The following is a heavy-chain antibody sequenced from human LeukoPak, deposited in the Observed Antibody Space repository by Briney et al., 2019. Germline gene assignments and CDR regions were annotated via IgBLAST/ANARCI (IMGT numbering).Heavy chain of an antibody. Sequence: ASVTVSCKASGYTFTSYAMHWVRQAPGQRLEWMGWINAGNGNTKYSQEFQGRVTITRDTSASTAYMELSSLRSEDMAVYYCARDLGYCSGGSCYQTYLDYWGQGTLVTVSS. D-gene: IGHD2-15*01. V-gene: IGHV1-3*03. J-gene: IGHJ4*02. CDR3: ARDLGYCSGGSCYQTYLDY. CDR1: GYTFTSYA. CDR2: INAGNGNT.